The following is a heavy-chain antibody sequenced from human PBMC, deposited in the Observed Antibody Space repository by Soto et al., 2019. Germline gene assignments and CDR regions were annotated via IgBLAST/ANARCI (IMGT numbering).Heavy chain of an antibody. Sequence: QMEQSGAEVRKPGSSVKVSCKPSGGSLTSYPMAWVRQAPGQGFEWMGGIIPIHGTTEYAQKFQGRVNITSDESNNRATLELTGMTSEDTAVYYCARGWGLVSWGQGTLVTVSS. D-gene: IGHD3-16*01. CDR1: GGSLTSYP. V-gene: IGHV1-69*01. CDR2: IIPIHGTT. CDR3: ARGWGLVS. J-gene: IGHJ4*02.